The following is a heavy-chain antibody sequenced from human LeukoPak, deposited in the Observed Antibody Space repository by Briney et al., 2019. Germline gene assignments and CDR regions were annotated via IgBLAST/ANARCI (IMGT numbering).Heavy chain of an antibody. Sequence: SVKVSCKASGYTFTGYYMHWVRQAPGQGLEWMGGIIPIFGTANYAQKFQGRVTITADESTSTAYMELSSLRSEDTAVYYCARGSTVTTGYYYYYMDVWGKGTTVTISS. CDR3: ARGSTVTTGYYYYYMDV. V-gene: IGHV1-69*13. CDR1: GYTFTGYY. J-gene: IGHJ6*03. CDR2: IIPIFGTA. D-gene: IGHD4-17*01.